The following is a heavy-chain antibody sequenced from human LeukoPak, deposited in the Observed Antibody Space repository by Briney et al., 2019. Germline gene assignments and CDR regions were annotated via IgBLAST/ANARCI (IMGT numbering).Heavy chain of an antibody. Sequence: SVTVSCKASGGTFSSYAISWVRQAPGQGLEWMGGIIPIFGTANYAQKFQGRVTITADESTSTAYMELSSLRSEDTAVYYCARDRGAGGDFWSGANDYWGQGTLVTVSS. J-gene: IGHJ4*02. CDR2: IIPIFGTA. D-gene: IGHD3-3*01. CDR1: GGTFSSYA. CDR3: ARDRGAGGDFWSGANDY. V-gene: IGHV1-69*13.